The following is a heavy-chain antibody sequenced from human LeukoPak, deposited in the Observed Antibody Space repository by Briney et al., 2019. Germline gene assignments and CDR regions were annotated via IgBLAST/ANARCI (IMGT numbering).Heavy chain of an antibody. J-gene: IGHJ4*02. V-gene: IGHV4-39*01. CDR3: AILQYSSSSGLGY. CDR2: IYYSGTT. Sequence: SETLSLTCTVSGGSISSSSYFWGWIRQPPGTGLEWIGCIYYSGTTYYNPSLKRRVPICVDMSKNQSPLKLRSVTAADTAVYYCAILQYSSSSGLGYWGQRTLVSVS. CDR1: GGSISSSSYF. D-gene: IGHD6-6*01.